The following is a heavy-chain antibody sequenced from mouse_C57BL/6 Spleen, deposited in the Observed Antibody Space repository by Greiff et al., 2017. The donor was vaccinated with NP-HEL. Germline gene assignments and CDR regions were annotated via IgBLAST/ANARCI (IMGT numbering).Heavy chain of an antibody. D-gene: IGHD2-10*01. CDR3: ATYYGNFFDY. CDR1: GYAFTNYL. CDR2: INPGSGGT. V-gene: IGHV1-54*01. J-gene: IGHJ2*01. Sequence: QVQLQQSGAELVRPGTSVKVSCKASGYAFTNYLIEWVKQRPGQGLEWIGVINPGSGGTNYNEKFKGKATLTADKSSSTAYMQLSSLTSEDSAVYLCATYYGNFFDYWGQGTTLTVSS.